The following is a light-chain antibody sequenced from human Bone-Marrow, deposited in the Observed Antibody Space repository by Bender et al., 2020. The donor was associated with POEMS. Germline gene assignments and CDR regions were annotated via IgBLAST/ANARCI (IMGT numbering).Light chain of an antibody. V-gene: IGLV2-14*02. J-gene: IGLJ1*01. Sequence: QSALTQPASVSGSPGQSVTISCTGTDYNVGSYDLVAWYQQHPGKAPKVMIYEVFKRPSGVSSRFSGSKSGNTASLTISGLQAEDEADYYCTSYTNSSTLEVFGTGTKVTVL. CDR3: TSYTNSSTLEV. CDR2: EVF. CDR1: DYNVGSYDL.